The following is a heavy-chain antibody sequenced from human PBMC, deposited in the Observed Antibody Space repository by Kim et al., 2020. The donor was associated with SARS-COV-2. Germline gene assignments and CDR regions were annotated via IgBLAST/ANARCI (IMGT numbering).Heavy chain of an antibody. V-gene: IGHV1-2*06. D-gene: IGHD3-3*01. Sequence: ASVKVSCKASGYTFTGYYMHWVRQAPGQGLEWMGRINPNSGGTNYAQKFQGRVTMTRDTSISTAYMELSRLRSDDTSVYYCARGGLGRDYDFWSGYYSPIDYWGQGTLVTVSS. J-gene: IGHJ4*02. CDR1: GYTFTGYY. CDR3: ARGGLGRDYDFWSGYYSPIDY. CDR2: INPNSGGT.